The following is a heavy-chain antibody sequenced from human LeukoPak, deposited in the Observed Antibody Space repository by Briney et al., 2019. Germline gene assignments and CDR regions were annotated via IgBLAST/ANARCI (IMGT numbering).Heavy chain of an antibody. J-gene: IGHJ3*02. D-gene: IGHD1-26*01. Sequence: SETLSLTCTVSAASISSYYGSWIRQPAGKGLEGIGYIYYSGSTNYNPSLKSRVAISVDTSKNQVSLRLSSVTAADTAVYYCARGGSIVGTTPHDTFDIWGHGTVVTVS. V-gene: IGHV4-59*01. CDR3: ARGGSIVGTTPHDTFDI. CDR2: IYYSGST. CDR1: AASISSYY.